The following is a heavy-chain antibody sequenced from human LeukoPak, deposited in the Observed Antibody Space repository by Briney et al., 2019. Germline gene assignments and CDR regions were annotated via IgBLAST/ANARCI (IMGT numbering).Heavy chain of an antibody. V-gene: IGHV3-7*01. D-gene: IGHD3-22*01. CDR1: GFTFSDYW. CDR2: IKQDGSAK. Sequence: SGGSLRLSCAASGFTFSDYWMHWVRQAPGKGLEWVANIKQDGSAKYYVDSVKGRFTISRDNAKNSLYLQMNSLRAEDTAVYYCARGAYYYEDWGQGTLVTVSS. J-gene: IGHJ4*02. CDR3: ARGAYYYED.